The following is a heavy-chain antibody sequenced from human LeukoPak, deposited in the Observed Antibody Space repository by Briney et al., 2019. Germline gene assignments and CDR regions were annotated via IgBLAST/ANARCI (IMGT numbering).Heavy chain of an antibody. CDR3: AREDYDSSGYYLAKDAFDI. V-gene: IGHV4-59*12. J-gene: IGHJ3*02. CDR1: GGSISSYY. CDR2: IYYSGST. D-gene: IGHD3-22*01. Sequence: PSETLSLTCTVSGGSISSYYWSWIRQPPGKGLEWIGYIYYSGSTNYNPSLKSRVTISVDTSKNQFSLKLSSVTAADTAVYYCAREDYDSSGYYLAKDAFDIWGQGTMVTVSS.